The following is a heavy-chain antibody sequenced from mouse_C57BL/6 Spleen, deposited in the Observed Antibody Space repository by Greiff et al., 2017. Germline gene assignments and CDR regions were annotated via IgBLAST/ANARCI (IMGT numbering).Heavy chain of an antibody. CDR2: ISYDGSN. CDR3: ARDWDDVYYAMDY. CDR1: GYSITSGYY. J-gene: IGHJ4*01. Sequence: ESGPGLVKPSQSLSLTCSVTGYSITSGYYWNWIRQFPGNKLEWMGYISYDGSNNYNPSLKNRISITRDTSKNQFFLKLNSVTTEDTATYYGARDWDDVYYAMDYWGQGTSVTVSS. D-gene: IGHD4-1*01. V-gene: IGHV3-6*01.